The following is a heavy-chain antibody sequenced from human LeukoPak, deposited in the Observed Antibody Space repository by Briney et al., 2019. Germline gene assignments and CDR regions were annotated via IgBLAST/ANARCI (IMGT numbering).Heavy chain of an antibody. Sequence: GGSLRLSCAASGFTFSSYGMHWVRQAPGKGLEWVAVIWYDGSNKYYADSVKGRFTISRDNSKNTLYLQMNSLRAEDTAVYYCAKCESWNNLSYYYYAMDVWGQGTTVTVSS. J-gene: IGHJ6*02. CDR2: IWYDGSNK. CDR3: AKCESWNNLSYYYYAMDV. CDR1: GFTFSSYG. V-gene: IGHV3-33*06. D-gene: IGHD1/OR15-1a*01.